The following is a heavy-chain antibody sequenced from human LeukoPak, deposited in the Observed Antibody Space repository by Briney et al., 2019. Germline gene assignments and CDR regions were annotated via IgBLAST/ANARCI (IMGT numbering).Heavy chain of an antibody. J-gene: IGHJ5*02. CDR1: GFTFSSYA. V-gene: IGHV3-21*01. Sequence: GGSLRLSCAASGFTFSSYAMSWVRQAPGKGLEWVSSISSSSSYIYYADSVKGRFTISRDNAKNSLYLQMNSLRAEDTAVYYCARDHLCSGGSCYPNWFDPWGQGTLVTVSS. D-gene: IGHD2-15*01. CDR2: ISSSSSYI. CDR3: ARDHLCSGGSCYPNWFDP.